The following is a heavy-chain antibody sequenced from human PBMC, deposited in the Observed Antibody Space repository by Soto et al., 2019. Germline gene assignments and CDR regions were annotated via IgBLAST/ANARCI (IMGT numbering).Heavy chain of an antibody. CDR2: ISPYDSET. J-gene: IGHJ4*02. CDR3: ARDLVGATIGNFEY. Sequence: GESLKISCKASGYSFTTYWIGWVRQMPGKGLEWMGVISPYDSETRYSQSFQGQVTISADKSIRAAYLQWSSLKASDTAMNYCARDLVGATIGNFEYWGQGTLVTVSS. D-gene: IGHD1-26*01. CDR1: GYSFTTYW. V-gene: IGHV5-51*01.